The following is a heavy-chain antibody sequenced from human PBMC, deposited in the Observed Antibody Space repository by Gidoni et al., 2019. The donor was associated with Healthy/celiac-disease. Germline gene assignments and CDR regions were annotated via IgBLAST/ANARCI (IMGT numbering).Heavy chain of an antibody. CDR1: GFTFDDYA. D-gene: IGHD2-21*01. CDR3: AKDIGVAIGYYYYGMDV. J-gene: IGHJ6*02. CDR2: ISWNSGSI. V-gene: IGHV3-9*01. Sequence: EVQLVESGGGLVQPGRSLRLSCAASGFTFDDYAMHWVRHAPGKGLEWVSGISWNSGSIGYADSVKGRFTISRDNAKNSLYLQMNSLRAEDTALYYCAKDIGVAIGYYYYGMDVWGQGTTVTVSS.